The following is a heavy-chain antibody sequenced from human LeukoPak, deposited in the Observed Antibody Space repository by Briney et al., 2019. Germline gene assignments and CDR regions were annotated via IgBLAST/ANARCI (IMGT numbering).Heavy chain of an antibody. V-gene: IGHV4-59*01. D-gene: IGHD3-10*01. CDR1: GGSISNYY. CDR2: IYYSGST. Sequence: SETLSLTCTVSGGSISNYYWSWIRHPPGKGLEWIGYIYYSGSTNYNPSLKSRVTISVDTSKNQFSLKLSSVTAADTAVYYCARERSMVRGVSWFDPWGQGTLVTVSS. J-gene: IGHJ5*02. CDR3: ARERSMVRGVSWFDP.